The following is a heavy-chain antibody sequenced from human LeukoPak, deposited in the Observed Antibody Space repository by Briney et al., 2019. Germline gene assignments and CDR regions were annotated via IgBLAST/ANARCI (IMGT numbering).Heavy chain of an antibody. V-gene: IGHV4-34*01. CDR2: IYQSKYT. J-gene: IGHJ4*02. CDR3: ARIRCSPGDDSCYNY. Sequence: PSETLSLTCGVRGVSFSDNYWSWIRQSPGKGLERIGEIYQSKYTTYNPSLKSRVTIWADTSVNQLSLRVTSVTAADTAIYYCARIRCSPGDDSCYNYWGRGTLVTVSS. D-gene: IGHD2-21*01. CDR1: GVSFSDNY.